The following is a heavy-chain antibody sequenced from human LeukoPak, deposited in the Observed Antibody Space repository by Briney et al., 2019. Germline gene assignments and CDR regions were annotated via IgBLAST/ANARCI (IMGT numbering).Heavy chain of an antibody. CDR3: ARVTRIAAADYYYYYYMDV. D-gene: IGHD6-13*01. CDR2: ISSSSSYI. J-gene: IGHJ6*03. CDR1: GFTFSSYS. Sequence: GGSLRLSCAASGFTFSSYSMNWVRQAPGKGLEWVSSISSSSSYIYYADSVKGRFTISRDNAKNSLHLQMNTLRAEDTAVYYCARVTRIAAADYYYYYYMDVWGKGTTVTVSS. V-gene: IGHV3-21*01.